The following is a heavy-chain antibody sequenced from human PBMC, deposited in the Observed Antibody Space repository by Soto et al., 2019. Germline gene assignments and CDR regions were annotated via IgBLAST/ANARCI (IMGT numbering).Heavy chain of an antibody. V-gene: IGHV4-4*07. J-gene: IGHJ5*02. CDR3: ARTPIGYCSGGTCSNWFDP. Sequence: SENLSLTFTVAGGSITGHFWSWILQPGGKGLEWVGYIYSSGSTYVRPSLKSRVSMSVDPSKNQVSLRLTSVTATDTAVYYCARTPIGYCSGGTCSNWFDPWGQG. CDR2: IYSSGST. CDR1: GGSITGHF. D-gene: IGHD2-8*02.